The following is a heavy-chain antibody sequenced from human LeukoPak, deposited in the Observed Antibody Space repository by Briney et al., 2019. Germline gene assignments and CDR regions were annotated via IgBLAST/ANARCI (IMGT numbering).Heavy chain of an antibody. J-gene: IGHJ3*02. CDR3: ARAVEWLGAFDI. V-gene: IGHV4-61*02. CDR1: GGSISSGSYY. Sequence: SETLSLTCTVSGGSISSGSYYWSWIRQPAGQELEWIGRIYTSGSTNYNPSLKSRVTISVDTSKNQFSLKLSSVTAADTAVYYCARAVEWLGAFDIWGQGTMVTVSS. CDR2: IYTSGST. D-gene: IGHD3-3*01.